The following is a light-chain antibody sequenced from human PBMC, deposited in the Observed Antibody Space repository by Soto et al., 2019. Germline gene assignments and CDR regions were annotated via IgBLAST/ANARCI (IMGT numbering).Light chain of an antibody. J-gene: IGLJ3*02. CDR2: DVS. CDR1: NIGRKS. CDR3: QVWDSTTDRV. V-gene: IGLV3-21*02. Sequence: SYELTQPPSVPVAPGQPARITCGGENIGRKSVHWYQHKAGQAPVLVVYDVSDRPSGIPERFSGSNSGNTATLNISRVEAGDEADYYCQVWDSTTDRVFGGGTKLTVL.